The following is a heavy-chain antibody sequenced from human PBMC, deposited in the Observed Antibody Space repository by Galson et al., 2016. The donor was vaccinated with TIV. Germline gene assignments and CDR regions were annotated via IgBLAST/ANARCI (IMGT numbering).Heavy chain of an antibody. CDR1: EFVFSSFW. J-gene: IGHJ4*02. D-gene: IGHD3-16*01. CDR3: ARGRGGEYFDY. Sequence: SLRLSCAASEFVFSSFWMTWVRQAPGKGLEWVANIKQDGSEKYYVDSVKGRFTISRDNAKNSMYLQMNSLGAEDTAVYYCARGRGGEYFDYWGQGTLVTVSS. V-gene: IGHV3-7*03. CDR2: IKQDGSEK.